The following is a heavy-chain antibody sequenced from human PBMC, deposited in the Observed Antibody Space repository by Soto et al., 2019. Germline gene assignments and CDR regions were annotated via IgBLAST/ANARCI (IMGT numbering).Heavy chain of an antibody. CDR3: SGSPTLMATRSPYLAN. Sequence: EVQLVESGGGLVHPGGSLRLSCAASGFPFTNSEMSWVRQAPGKGLEWLAYISSSTYAIYYADSVRGRFTISRDNAQNSVFLQMNRLTAEDTDTYYCSGSPTLMATRSPYLANWGQGTPVTVSS. V-gene: IGHV3-48*03. J-gene: IGHJ4*02. CDR2: ISSSTYAI. D-gene: IGHD5-12*01. CDR1: GFPFTNSE.